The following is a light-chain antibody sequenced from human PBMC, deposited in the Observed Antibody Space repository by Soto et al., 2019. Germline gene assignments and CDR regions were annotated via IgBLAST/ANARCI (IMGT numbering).Light chain of an antibody. V-gene: IGKV3D-15*01. J-gene: IGKJ2*01. CDR3: QQYYNWPPMYT. CDR2: GAS. CDR1: QSVSND. Sequence: IVMTQSPATLSVSPGERATLSCRASQSVSNDLAWYQQKHGQAPRLLIYGASTRATGIPARFSGTGSGTEFTLTISSLQSEDFAVYYCQQYYNWPPMYTFGQGTKLEIK.